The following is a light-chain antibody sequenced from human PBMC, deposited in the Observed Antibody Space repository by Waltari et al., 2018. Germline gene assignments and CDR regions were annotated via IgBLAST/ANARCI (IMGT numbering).Light chain of an antibody. J-gene: IGLJ2*01. V-gene: IGLV1-40*01. CDR1: SPNIGSTSH. CDR2: GNS. CDR3: QSYDRSLNGHVV. Sequence: QSVLTHPPSVSGAPGQTVTIPCTGSSPNIGSTSHVHWYQQLPGTAPKLLIYGNSNRPSGVPDRFSGSKSGTSASLAITGLQAEDEADYYCQSYDRSLNGHVVFGGGTKVTVL.